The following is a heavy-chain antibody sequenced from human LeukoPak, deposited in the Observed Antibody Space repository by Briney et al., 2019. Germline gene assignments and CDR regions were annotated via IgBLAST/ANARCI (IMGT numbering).Heavy chain of an antibody. J-gene: IGHJ3*02. Sequence: GGSLRLSCAASGFTFSSYAMSWARQAPGKGLEWVSAISGSGGSTYYADSVKGRFTISRDNSKNTLYLQMNSLRAEDTAVYYCAKDLSPRYSYGFGDAFDIWGQGTMVTVSS. CDR3: AKDLSPRYSYGFGDAFDI. V-gene: IGHV3-23*01. D-gene: IGHD5-18*01. CDR2: ISGSGGST. CDR1: GFTFSSYA.